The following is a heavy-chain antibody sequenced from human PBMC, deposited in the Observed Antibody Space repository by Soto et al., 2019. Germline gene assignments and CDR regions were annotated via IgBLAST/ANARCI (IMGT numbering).Heavy chain of an antibody. CDR3: ARVVAAVGTIDY. D-gene: IGHD6-13*01. Sequence: QVQLVESGGGVVQPGRSLRLSCAASGFTFSSYGMHWVRQAPGKGLEWVAVIWYDGSNKYYADSVKGRFTISRDNSKNTLYLQMNSLRAEDTAVYYCARVVAAVGTIDYWGQGTLVTVSS. J-gene: IGHJ4*02. CDR1: GFTFSSYG. CDR2: IWYDGSNK. V-gene: IGHV3-33*01.